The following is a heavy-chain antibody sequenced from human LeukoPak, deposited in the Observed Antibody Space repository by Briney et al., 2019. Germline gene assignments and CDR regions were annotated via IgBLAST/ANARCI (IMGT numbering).Heavy chain of an antibody. J-gene: IGHJ3*02. CDR1: GVSIRGYN. Sequence: SETLSLTCAVSGVSIRGYNWSWIRQPPGKGLEWIGRIYTSGATTYSPSLKSRVTMSVDTSKNQFTLKLSSVTAADTAVYYCARQDSSSWYMFAFDIWGQGTMVTVSS. CDR3: ARQDSSSWYMFAFDI. V-gene: IGHV4-4*07. CDR2: IYTSGAT. D-gene: IGHD6-13*01.